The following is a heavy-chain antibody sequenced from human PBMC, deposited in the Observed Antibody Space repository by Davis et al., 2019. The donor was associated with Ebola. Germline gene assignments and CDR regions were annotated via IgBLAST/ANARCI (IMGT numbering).Heavy chain of an antibody. CDR1: GFTFSSYA. CDR2: IYSGGST. Sequence: GGSLRLSCAASGFTFSSYAMSWVRQAPGKGLEWVSVIYSGGSTYYADSVKGRFTISRDNTKNTLYLQMNSLRAEDTAVYYCTVAESLDYWGQGALVTVSS. J-gene: IGHJ4*02. V-gene: IGHV3-66*01. CDR3: TVAESLDY. D-gene: IGHD5-12*01.